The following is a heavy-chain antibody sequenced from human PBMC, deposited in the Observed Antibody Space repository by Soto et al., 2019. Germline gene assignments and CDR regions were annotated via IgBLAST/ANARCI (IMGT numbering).Heavy chain of an antibody. CDR2: ISYDGSNK. CDR3: AKLPYYDSSGYLGY. CDR1: GFTFSSYG. J-gene: IGHJ4*02. V-gene: IGHV3-30*18. Sequence: GGSLRLSCAASGFTFSSYGMHWVRQAPGKGLEWVAVISYDGSNKYYADSVKGRFTISRDNSKNTLYLQMNSLRAEDTAVYYCAKLPYYDSSGYLGYWGQGTLVTVSS. D-gene: IGHD3-22*01.